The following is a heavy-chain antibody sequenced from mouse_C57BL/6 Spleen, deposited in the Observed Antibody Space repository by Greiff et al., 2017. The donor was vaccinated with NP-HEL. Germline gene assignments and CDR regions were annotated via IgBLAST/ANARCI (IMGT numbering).Heavy chain of an antibody. V-gene: IGHV1-15*01. J-gene: IGHJ2*01. CDR3: TRWVDSSGYVGCDY. D-gene: IGHD3-2*02. CDR2: IDPATGGT. CDR1: GYTFTDYE. Sequence: VQLQESGAELVRPGASVTLSCKASGYTFTDYEMHWVKQTPVHGLEWIGAIDPATGGTAYNQKFKGKAILTAAKSSSTAYMELRSLTSEYSAVYYCTRWVDSSGYVGCDYWGQGTTLTVSS.